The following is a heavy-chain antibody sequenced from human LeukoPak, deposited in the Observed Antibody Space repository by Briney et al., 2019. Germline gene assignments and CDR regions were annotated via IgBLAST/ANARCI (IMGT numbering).Heavy chain of an antibody. CDR1: GFTFDDYA. V-gene: IGHV3-43D*03. Sequence: GGSLRLSCAASGFTFDDYAMHWVRQAPGKGLEWVSLISWDGGSTYYADSVKGRFTISRDNAKNSLYLQMNSLRVEDTAVYYCAKVAKYYYGSETYYFFEHWGQGTPVTASS. CDR2: ISWDGGST. D-gene: IGHD3-10*01. CDR3: AKVAKYYYGSETYYFFEH. J-gene: IGHJ4*02.